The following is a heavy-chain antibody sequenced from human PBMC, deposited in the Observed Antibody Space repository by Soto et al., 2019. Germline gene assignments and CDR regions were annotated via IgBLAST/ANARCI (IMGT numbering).Heavy chain of an antibody. Sequence: EVQLLESGGGLVQPGGSLRLSCAASGFTFSSYAMSWVRQAPGKGVEWVSAISGSGGSTYYADSVKGRFTISRDNSKNTLYLQMNSLRAEDTAVYYCAKTHTRPNWFDPWGQGTLVTVSS. J-gene: IGHJ5*02. D-gene: IGHD3-3*01. V-gene: IGHV3-23*01. CDR2: ISGSGGST. CDR3: AKTHTRPNWFDP. CDR1: GFTFSSYA.